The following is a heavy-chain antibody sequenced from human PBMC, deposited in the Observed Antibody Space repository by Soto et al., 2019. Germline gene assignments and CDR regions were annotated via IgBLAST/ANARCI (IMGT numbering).Heavy chain of an antibody. Sequence: QVQLVQSGAEVKKPGASVKVSCKASGYTFTGYYMHWVRQAPGQGLEWMGWINPNSGGTNYAQKFQGWVTMTRDTSISTAYRELRRLRSDDTAVYYCASGLGYCSGGSCYAYWGQGTLVTVSS. CDR1: GYTFTGYY. D-gene: IGHD2-15*01. CDR3: ASGLGYCSGGSCYAY. J-gene: IGHJ4*02. V-gene: IGHV1-2*04. CDR2: INPNSGGT.